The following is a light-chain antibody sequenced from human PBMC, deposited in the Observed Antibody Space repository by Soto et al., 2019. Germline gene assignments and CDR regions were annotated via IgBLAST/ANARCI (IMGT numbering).Light chain of an antibody. Sequence: QSALTQPASVSGSPGQSITISCTGTSSDVGAYNYVSWYQQHPGKAPKLMIYEVSNRPSGVSNRFSGSKSGNTASLTISGLQAEDEADYYCSSYTSSSTRLYVFGTGTKLTVL. J-gene: IGLJ1*01. CDR1: SSDVGAYNY. CDR3: SSYTSSSTRLYV. V-gene: IGLV2-14*01. CDR2: EVS.